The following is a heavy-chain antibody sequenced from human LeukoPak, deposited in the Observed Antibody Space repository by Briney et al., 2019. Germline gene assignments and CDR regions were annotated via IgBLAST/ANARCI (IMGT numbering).Heavy chain of an antibody. V-gene: IGHV1/OR15-1*04. CDR2: INPNSGGT. D-gene: IGHD2-2*01. CDR3: ARDPWVPAAKKFDY. Sequence: ASVKVSCKASGYIFTDYYMHWVRQAPGQELGWMGRINPNSGGTNYAQKFQGRVTMTTDTSTSTAYMELRSLRSDDTAVYYCARDPWVPAAKKFDYWGQGTLVTVSS. J-gene: IGHJ4*02. CDR1: GYIFTDYY.